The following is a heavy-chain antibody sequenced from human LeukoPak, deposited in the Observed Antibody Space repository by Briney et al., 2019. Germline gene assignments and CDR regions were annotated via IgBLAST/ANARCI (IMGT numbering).Heavy chain of an antibody. J-gene: IGHJ6*02. V-gene: IGHV3-30*04. CDR2: ISYDGSNK. CDR1: GFTFSSYA. CDR3: AGGPYYDSSGYLPNYYGMDV. D-gene: IGHD3-22*01. Sequence: GGSLRLSCAASGFTFSSYAMHWVRQAPGRGLEWVAVISYDGSNKYYADSVKGRFTISTDTSKNTLYLQMNSLRAEDTAVYYCAGGPYYDSSGYLPNYYGMDVWGQGTTVTVSS.